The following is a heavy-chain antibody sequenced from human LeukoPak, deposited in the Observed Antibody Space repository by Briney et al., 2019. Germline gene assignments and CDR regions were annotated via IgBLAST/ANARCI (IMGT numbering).Heavy chain of an antibody. V-gene: IGHV1-69*06. CDR1: GGTFSSYA. CDR3: AREPVGGNPGLFDY. Sequence: SVKVSCKASGGTFSSYAISWVRQAPGQGLEWMGGIIPIFGTANYAQKFQGRVTITADKSTSTAYMELSSLRSEDTAVYYCAREPVGGNPGLFDYWGQGTLVTVSS. D-gene: IGHD4-23*01. J-gene: IGHJ4*02. CDR2: IIPIFGTA.